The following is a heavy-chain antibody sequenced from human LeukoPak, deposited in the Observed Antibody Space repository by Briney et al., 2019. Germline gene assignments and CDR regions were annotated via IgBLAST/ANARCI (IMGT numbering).Heavy chain of an antibody. CDR1: GYSFSTYW. CDR2: INPGDSDT. CDR3: ASPFAAGGLDV. V-gene: IGHV5-51*01. D-gene: IGHD6-13*01. Sequence: KDGESLKISCKGFGYSFSTYWIGWVRQMTGKGLEWMGIINPGDSDTRYSPSFQGQVTISVDTSITTAYLQWSSMKASDSAVYYCASPFAAGGLDVWGQGTAVTVSS. J-gene: IGHJ6*02.